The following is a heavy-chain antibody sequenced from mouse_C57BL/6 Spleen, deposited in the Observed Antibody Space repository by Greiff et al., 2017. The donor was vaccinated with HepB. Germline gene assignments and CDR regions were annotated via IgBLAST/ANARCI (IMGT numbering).Heavy chain of an antibody. Sequence: LQESGPELVKPGASVKISCKASGYAFSSSWMNWVKQRPGKGLEWIGRIYPGDGDTNYNGKFKGKATLTADKSSSTAYMQLSSLTSEDSAVYFCARHLIFYAMDYWGQGTSVTVSS. CDR2: IYPGDGDT. CDR3: ARHLIFYAMDY. V-gene: IGHV1-82*01. CDR1: GYAFSSSW. J-gene: IGHJ4*01.